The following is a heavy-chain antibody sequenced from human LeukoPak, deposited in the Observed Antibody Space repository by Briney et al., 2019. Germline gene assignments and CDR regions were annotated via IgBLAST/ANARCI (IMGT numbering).Heavy chain of an antibody. CDR2: INFNNAGT. CDR1: SYTFTGYY. Sequence: ASVKVSCKASSYTFTGYYIHWVRQAPGQGLEWMGWINFNNAGTNNAQKFQGRITMTRDTSISTAYMELSRLRSDDTAVYYCARDPVHYDSSGYYDYWGQGTLVTVSS. V-gene: IGHV1-2*02. CDR3: ARDPVHYDSSGYYDY. J-gene: IGHJ4*02. D-gene: IGHD3-22*01.